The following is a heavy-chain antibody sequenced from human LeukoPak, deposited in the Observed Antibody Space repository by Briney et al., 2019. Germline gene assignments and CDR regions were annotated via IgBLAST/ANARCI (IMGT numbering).Heavy chain of an antibody. CDR3: ARRNLYYYYGMDV. Sequence: NSSETLSLTCAVYGGSFSGYYWSWIRQPPGKGLEWIGEINHSGSTNYNPSLKSRVTISVDTSKNQFSLKLSSVTAADTAVYYCARRNLYYYYGMDVWGQGTTVTVSS. CDR2: INHSGST. CDR1: GGSFSGYY. V-gene: IGHV4-34*01. D-gene: IGHD2/OR15-2a*01. J-gene: IGHJ6*02.